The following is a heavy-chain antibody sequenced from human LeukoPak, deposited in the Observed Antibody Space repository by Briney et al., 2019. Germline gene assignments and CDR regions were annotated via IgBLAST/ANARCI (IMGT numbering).Heavy chain of an antibody. CDR1: GYTFTSYD. CDR3: ARGGYSSPLNFDY. CDR2: MNPNSGNT. V-gene: IGHV1-8*03. D-gene: IGHD6-13*01. J-gene: IGHJ4*02. Sequence: ASVKVSCKASGYTFTSYDISWVRQATGQGLEWMGWMNPNSGNTGYAQKFQGRVTITRNTSISTAYMELSSLRSEDTAVYYCARGGYSSPLNFDYWGQGTLVTVSS.